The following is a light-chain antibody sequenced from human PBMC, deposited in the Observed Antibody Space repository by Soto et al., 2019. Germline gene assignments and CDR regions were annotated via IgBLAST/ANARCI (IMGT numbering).Light chain of an antibody. CDR2: DAS. Sequence: DIQMTQSPSTLSASVGDRVTITCRASQSISSWLAWYQQKPGKAPKLLIYDASSLESGVPSRFSGSGSVTEFTLTISSLQPDDFATYYCQQYNSYSRTFGQGTKV. CDR1: QSISSW. V-gene: IGKV1-5*01. CDR3: QQYNSYSRT. J-gene: IGKJ1*01.